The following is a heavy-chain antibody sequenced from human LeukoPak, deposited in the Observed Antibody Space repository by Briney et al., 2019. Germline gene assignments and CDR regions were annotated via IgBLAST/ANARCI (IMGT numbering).Heavy chain of an antibody. CDR2: IKPDGSEK. CDR3: ARAVLWANGAFDI. Sequence: AGGSLRLSCAASGFPFSSSWMSWVRQAPGKELDWVGNIKPDGSEKYYVDSVKGRFSISKDNAKNSLYLQMNSLRAEDTAVYYCARAVLWANGAFDIWGQGTMVTVSS. V-gene: IGHV3-7*01. J-gene: IGHJ3*02. D-gene: IGHD2-8*01. CDR1: GFPFSSSW.